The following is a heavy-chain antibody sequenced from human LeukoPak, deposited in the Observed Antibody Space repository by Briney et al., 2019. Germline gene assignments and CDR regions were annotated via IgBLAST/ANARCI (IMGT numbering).Heavy chain of an antibody. V-gene: IGHV4-61*01. CDR3: AREFSYRELDS. D-gene: IGHD5-18*01. Sequence: PSETLSLTCTVSGGSISSGSYYWSWIRQPPGKGLEWIGYIYNSGSTNYNPSLKSRVTISVDTSKNQFSLNLSSVTAADTAMYYCAREFSYRELDSWGQGTLVTVSS. J-gene: IGHJ4*02. CDR2: IYNSGST. CDR1: GGSISSGSYY.